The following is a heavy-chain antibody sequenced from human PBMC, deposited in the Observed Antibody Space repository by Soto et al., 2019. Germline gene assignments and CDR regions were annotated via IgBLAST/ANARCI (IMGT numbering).Heavy chain of an antibody. CDR2: IYYSGST. CDR3: ARGTSIAAAGTFLFIGRYYFDY. D-gene: IGHD6-13*01. J-gene: IGHJ4*02. V-gene: IGHV4-59*01. Sequence: QVQLQESGPGLVKPSETLSLTCTVSGGSISSYYWSWIRQPPGKGLEWIGYIYYSGSTNYNPALNSRVTISVDTSKNQFSLKLSSVTAADTAVYYCARGTSIAAAGTFLFIGRYYFDYWGQGTLVTVSS. CDR1: GGSISSYY.